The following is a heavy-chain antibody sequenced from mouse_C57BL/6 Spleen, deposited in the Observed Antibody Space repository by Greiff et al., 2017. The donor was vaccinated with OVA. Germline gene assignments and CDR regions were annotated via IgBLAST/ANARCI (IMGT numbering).Heavy chain of an antibody. V-gene: IGHV3-6*01. CDR1: GYSITSGYY. Sequence: EVKLLESGPGLVKPSQSLSLTCSVTGYSITSGYYWNWIRQFPGNKLEWMGYISYDGSNNYNPSLKNRISITRDTSMNQFFLKLNSVTTEDTATYYCARLYDYDKDYWGQGTSVTVSS. J-gene: IGHJ4*01. D-gene: IGHD2-4*01. CDR2: ISYDGSN. CDR3: ARLYDYDKDY.